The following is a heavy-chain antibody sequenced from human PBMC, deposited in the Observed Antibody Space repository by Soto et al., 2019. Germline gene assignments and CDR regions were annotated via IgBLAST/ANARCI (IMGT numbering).Heavy chain of an antibody. CDR3: ARGGLRYGWDTTNLGMLAY. Sequence: GASVTVSCKASGSTFTSDAMHWVRQAPGQRLEWMGWINAGNGNTKYSQKFQGRVTITRDTSASTAYMELSSLRSEDTAVYYCARGGLRYGWDTTNLGMLAYWGQGTLVTVSS. CDR2: INAGNGNT. D-gene: IGHD2-8*02. J-gene: IGHJ4*02. CDR1: GSTFTSDA. V-gene: IGHV1-3*01.